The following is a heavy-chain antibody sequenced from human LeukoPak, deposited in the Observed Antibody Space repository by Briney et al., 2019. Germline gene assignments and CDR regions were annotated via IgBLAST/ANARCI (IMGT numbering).Heavy chain of an antibody. V-gene: IGHV3-33*01. D-gene: IGHD5-18*01. Sequence: QAGGSLRLSCAASGFTFSSYGMHWVRQAPGKGLEWVAVIWYDGSNKYYADSVKGRFTISRDNSKNTLYLQMNSLRAEDTAVYYCARDHDLPGDTANYGMDVWGQGTTVTVSS. CDR2: IWYDGSNK. CDR1: GFTFSSYG. CDR3: ARDHDLPGDTANYGMDV. J-gene: IGHJ6*02.